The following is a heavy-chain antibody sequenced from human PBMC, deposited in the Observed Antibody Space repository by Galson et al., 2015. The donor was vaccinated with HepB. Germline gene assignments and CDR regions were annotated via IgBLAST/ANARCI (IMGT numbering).Heavy chain of an antibody. CDR3: TTANNWNYDQWYFDL. J-gene: IGHJ2*01. V-gene: IGHV3-15*07. CDR2: IKSKTDGGTT. CDR1: GFTFSNAW. D-gene: IGHD1-7*01. Sequence: SLRLSCAASGFTFSNAWLNWVRQAPGKGLEWVGRIKSKTDGGTTDYAAPVKGRFTISRDDSKNTLYLQMNSLKTEDTAVYYCTTANNWNYDQWYFDLLGRGTLVTVSS.